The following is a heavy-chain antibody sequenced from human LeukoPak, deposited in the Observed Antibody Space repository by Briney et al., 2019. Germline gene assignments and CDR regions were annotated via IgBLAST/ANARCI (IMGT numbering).Heavy chain of an antibody. D-gene: IGHD3-22*01. V-gene: IGHV1-18*01. CDR2: ISAYNGNT. Sequence: GASVKVSCKASGYTFTSYGISWVRQAPGQGLEWMGWISAYNGNTNYAQKLQGRVTMTTDTSTSTAYMELRSLRSDDTAVYYCASNPTYYYDSSGYNWFDPWGQGTLVTVSS. J-gene: IGHJ5*02. CDR1: GYTFTSYG. CDR3: ASNPTYYYDSSGYNWFDP.